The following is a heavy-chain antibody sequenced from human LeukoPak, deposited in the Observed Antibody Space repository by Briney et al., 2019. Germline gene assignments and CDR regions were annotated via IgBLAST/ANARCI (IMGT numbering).Heavy chain of an antibody. V-gene: IGHV3-9*01. CDR1: GFTFSSYW. CDR2: ISWNSGSI. D-gene: IGHD6-13*01. CDR3: AKGQYSSSWYYFDY. J-gene: IGHJ4*02. Sequence: GGSLRLSCAASGFTFSSYWMHWVRQAPGKGLEWVSGISWNSGSIGYADSVKGRFTISRDNAKNSLYLQMNSLRAEDTALYYCAKGQYSSSWYYFDYWGQGTLVTVSS.